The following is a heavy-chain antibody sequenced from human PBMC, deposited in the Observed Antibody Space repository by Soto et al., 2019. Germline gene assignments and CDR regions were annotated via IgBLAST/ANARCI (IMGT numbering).Heavy chain of an antibody. CDR3: AECIIGDVYYFDY. V-gene: IGHV3-23*01. D-gene: IGHD2-8*02. CDR1: GFTFSSYA. J-gene: IGHJ4*02. Sequence: GGSLRLSCAASGFTFSSYAMSWVRQAPGKGLEWVSAISGSGGSTYYADSVKGRFTISRDNSKNTLYLQMNSLRAEDTAVYYCAECIIGDVYYFDYWGQGTLVTVSS. CDR2: ISGSGGST.